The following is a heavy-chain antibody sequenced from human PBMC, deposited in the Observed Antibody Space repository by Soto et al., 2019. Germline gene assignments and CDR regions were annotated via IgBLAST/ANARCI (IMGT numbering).Heavy chain of an antibody. CDR2: INPNSGGT. Sequence: ASVKVSCKASGYTFTGYYMHWVLQAPGQGLEWMGWINPNSGGTNYAQKFQGRVTMTRDTSISTAYMELSRLRADDTAVYYCARSGYCRGGSCYLAHYWGQGPLVTVSS. D-gene: IGHD2-15*01. CDR1: GYTFTGYY. J-gene: IGHJ4*02. CDR3: ARSGYCRGGSCYLAHY. V-gene: IGHV1-2*02.